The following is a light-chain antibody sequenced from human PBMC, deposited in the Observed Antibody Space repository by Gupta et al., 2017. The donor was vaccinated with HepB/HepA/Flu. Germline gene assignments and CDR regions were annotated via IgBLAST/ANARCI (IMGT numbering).Light chain of an antibody. CDR3: HSGESSSNHVV. J-gene: IGLJ3*02. Sequence: SYALPPPPAVSASPGQTSRITCSGDALPKKYAYWYKQKPGQAPVLVIYKDNKRRSGIPERFSGSNYGTTVTLTISGVQAEEEADYYCHSGESSSNHVVFGGGTKLTVL. V-gene: IGLV3-25*02. CDR2: KDN. CDR1: ALPKKY.